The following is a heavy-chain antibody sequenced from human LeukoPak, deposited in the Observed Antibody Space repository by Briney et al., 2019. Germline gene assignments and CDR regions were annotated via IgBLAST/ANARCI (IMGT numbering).Heavy chain of an antibody. J-gene: IGHJ4*02. CDR2: ISGSGGST. D-gene: IGHD3-9*01. CDR3: ATHGAYDILTGYLDY. CDR1: GFTFSSYA. V-gene: IGHV3-23*01. Sequence: GGSLRLSCAASGFTFSSYAMSWVRQAPGKGLEWVSAISGSGGSTYYADSVKGRFTISRDNSKNTLYLQMNSLRAEDTAVYYCATHGAYDILTGYLDYWGQGTLVTVSS.